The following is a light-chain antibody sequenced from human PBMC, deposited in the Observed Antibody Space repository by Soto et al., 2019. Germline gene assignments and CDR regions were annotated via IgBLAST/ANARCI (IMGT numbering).Light chain of an antibody. Sequence: DIQMTQSPSTLSASVGDRVIITCRAGRSILSRLAWYQQKPGKAPKVLIYDASTLESGVPSRFSGSGSGTEFTLTISSLQPDDFATYYCKQYHSYKSFGQGTKVEIK. CDR2: DAS. V-gene: IGKV1-5*01. CDR1: RSILSR. CDR3: KQYHSYKS. J-gene: IGKJ1*01.